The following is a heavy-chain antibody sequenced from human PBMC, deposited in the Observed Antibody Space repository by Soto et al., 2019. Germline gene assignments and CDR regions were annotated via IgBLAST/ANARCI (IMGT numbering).Heavy chain of an antibody. Sequence: WASEKVSCKASGGTFSSYAISWVRQAPGQGLEWMGGIIPIFGTANYAQKFQGRVTITADKSTSTAYMELSSLRSEDTAVYYCARAAAGWFDPWGQGTLDTVSS. CDR3: ARAAAGWFDP. CDR2: IIPIFGTA. J-gene: IGHJ5*02. V-gene: IGHV1-69*06. D-gene: IGHD6-13*01. CDR1: GGTFSSYA.